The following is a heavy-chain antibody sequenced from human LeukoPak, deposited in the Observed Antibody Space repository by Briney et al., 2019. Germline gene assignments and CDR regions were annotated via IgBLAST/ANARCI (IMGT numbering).Heavy chain of an antibody. CDR3: ARQGGSYSLFGF. Sequence: SETLTLTCTVSGGSFNNYYWSWIRQPPGKGLEWIGYIFSSGNTYYNPSLKSRVTMSVDTSKNQFSLKLTSVTDADTAVYYCARQGGSYSLFGFWGQGTLVTVSS. V-gene: IGHV4-59*08. D-gene: IGHD1-26*01. CDR2: IFSSGNT. CDR1: GGSFNNYY. J-gene: IGHJ4*02.